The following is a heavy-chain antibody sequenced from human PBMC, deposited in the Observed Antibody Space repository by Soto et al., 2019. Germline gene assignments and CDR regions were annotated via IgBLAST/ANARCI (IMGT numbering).Heavy chain of an antibody. V-gene: IGHV3-21*01. J-gene: IGHJ4*02. CDR1: GFTFSSYS. D-gene: IGHD3-16*02. CDR3: ARDNLCGSYRDRGFDY. CDR2: ISSSSSYI. Sequence: EVQLVESGGGLVKPGGSLRLSCAASGFTFSSYSMNWVRQAPGKGLEWVSSISSSSSYIYYADSVKGRVTISRDNAKNSLYFHMNSVRAEDTAVYYCARDNLCGSYRDRGFDYWGQGTLVTVSS.